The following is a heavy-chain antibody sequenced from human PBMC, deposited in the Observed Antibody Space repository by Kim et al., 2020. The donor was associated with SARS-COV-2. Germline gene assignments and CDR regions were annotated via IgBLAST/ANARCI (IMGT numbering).Heavy chain of an antibody. V-gene: IGHV3-15*01. D-gene: IGHD4-17*01. CDR3: TTDYGDYAYFDY. Sequence: GGSLRLSCAASGFTFSNAWMSWVRQAPGKGLEWVGRIKSKTDGGTTDYAAPVKGRFTISRDDSKNTLYLQMNSLKTEDTAVYYCTTDYGDYAYFDYWGQGTLVTVSS. J-gene: IGHJ4*02. CDR1: GFTFSNAW. CDR2: IKSKTDGGTT.